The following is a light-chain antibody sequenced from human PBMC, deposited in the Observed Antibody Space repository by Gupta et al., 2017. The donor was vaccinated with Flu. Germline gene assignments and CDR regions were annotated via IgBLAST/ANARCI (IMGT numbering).Light chain of an antibody. CDR2: GSN. J-gene: IGLJ1*01. Sequence: SVLSLPPSASVAPGQRVTITCSGSSSNIGSNAVNCHQQIPGTSTKLLIYGSNQRPAGPPGRFAGTKAGTSAPLTSRGLQAEEEADYYCAAWDDSQNGHYVFGTGTKVTGL. V-gene: IGLV1-44*01. CDR3: AAWDDSQNGHYV. CDR1: SSNIGSNA.